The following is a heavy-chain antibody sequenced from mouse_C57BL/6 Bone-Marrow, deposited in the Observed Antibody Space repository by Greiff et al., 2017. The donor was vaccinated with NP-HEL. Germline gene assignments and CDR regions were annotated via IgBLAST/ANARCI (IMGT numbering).Heavy chain of an antibody. J-gene: IGHJ2*01. CDR2: IRNKANNPAT. CDR1: GFTFSDAW. CDR3: TRHFDY. V-gene: IGHV6-6*01. Sequence: EVKLLESGGGLVQPGGSMKLSCAASGFTFSDAWMDWVRQSPEKGLEWVAEIRNKANNPATYYAESVKGRFTISRDDSKSSVYLQMNSLRAEDTGIYYCTRHFDYWGQGTTLTVSS.